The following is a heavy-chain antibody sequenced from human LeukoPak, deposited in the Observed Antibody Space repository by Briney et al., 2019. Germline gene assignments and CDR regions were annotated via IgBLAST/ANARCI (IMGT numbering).Heavy chain of an antibody. CDR3: AKDTLRSAEGYF. Sequence: GGSLRLSCATSGVTFSKYSMQWVRQAPGKGLEWVAFVRFDTSQIYYADSVKGRFTISKDNSKSTLYLQMDSLRAEDTAVYYCAKDTLRSAEGYFWGQGILVTVSS. CDR2: VRFDTSQI. CDR1: GVTFSKYS. D-gene: IGHD3-22*01. V-gene: IGHV3-30*02. J-gene: IGHJ4*02.